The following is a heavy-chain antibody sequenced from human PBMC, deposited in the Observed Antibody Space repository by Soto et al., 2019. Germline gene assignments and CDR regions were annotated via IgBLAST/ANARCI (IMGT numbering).Heavy chain of an antibody. Sequence: VQLVDSGGGVVQPGRSLRLSCTASGFTFSSYPMHWVRQAPGKGLEWVAVITYDATNKYYAESVKGRFTISRDNSMNTVFLQMQSVGAEDTAVYYCGRAEVGPCGGDTCYPEIDYWGQGRLVTVSS. V-gene: IGHV3-30-3*01. CDR3: GRAEVGPCGGDTCYPEIDY. CDR1: GFTFSSYP. J-gene: IGHJ4*02. CDR2: ITYDATNK. D-gene: IGHD2-15*01.